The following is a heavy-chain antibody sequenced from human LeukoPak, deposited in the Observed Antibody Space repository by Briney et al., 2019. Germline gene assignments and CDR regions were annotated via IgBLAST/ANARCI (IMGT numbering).Heavy chain of an antibody. Sequence: PSETLSLTCAVYGGSFSGYYWSWIRQPPGKGLEWIGEINHSGSTNYNPSLKSRVTISVDTSKNQFSLKLSSVTAADTAVNYCARGTGHQQWLVGMDYYYYYYMDVWGKGTTVTVSS. CDR2: INHSGST. CDR3: ARGTGHQQWLVGMDYYYYYYMDV. D-gene: IGHD6-19*01. V-gene: IGHV4-34*01. CDR1: GGSFSGYY. J-gene: IGHJ6*03.